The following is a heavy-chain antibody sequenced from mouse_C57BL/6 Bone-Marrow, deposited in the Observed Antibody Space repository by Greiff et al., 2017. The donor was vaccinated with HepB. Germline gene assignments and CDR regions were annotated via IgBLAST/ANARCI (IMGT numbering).Heavy chain of an antibody. V-gene: IGHV2-9-1*01. D-gene: IGHD1-1*01. CDR2: IWTGGGT. Sequence: VKLKESGPGLVAPSQSLSITCTVSGFSLTSYAISWVRQPPGKGLEWLGVIWTGGGTNYNSALKSRLSISKDNSKSQVFLKMNSLQTDDTARYYCARNRESFYYYGSRGAMDYWGQGTSVTVSS. J-gene: IGHJ4*01. CDR1: GFSLTSYA. CDR3: ARNRESFYYYGSRGAMDY.